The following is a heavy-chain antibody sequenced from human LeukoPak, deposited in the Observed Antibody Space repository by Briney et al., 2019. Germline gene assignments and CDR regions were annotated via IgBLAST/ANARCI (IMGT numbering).Heavy chain of an antibody. Sequence: GGSLRLSCAASGFSLSSQWMSWVRQAPGKGPEWVANIKEDGRQNSYVDSVKGRFTTARDNPKNPIYQQMDGQRAEDTAVYYCARALAWGQGALVTIAS. CDR2: IKEDGRQN. CDR1: GFSLSSQW. CDR3: ARALA. V-gene: IGHV3-7*01. J-gene: IGHJ5*02.